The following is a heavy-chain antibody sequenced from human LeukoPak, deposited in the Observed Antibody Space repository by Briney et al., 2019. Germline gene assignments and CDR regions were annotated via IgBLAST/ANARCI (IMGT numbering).Heavy chain of an antibody. Sequence: GGSLRLSCAASGFTFSRYWMSWVRQAPGKGPEWVANIKKDGSEKYYVDSVKGRFTISRDNAKNSLYLQMNSLRAEHTAAYYCARGDYGGNTYYFDNWGQGTLVTVSS. CDR2: IKKDGSEK. V-gene: IGHV3-7*04. D-gene: IGHD4-23*01. CDR3: ARGDYGGNTYYFDN. J-gene: IGHJ4*02. CDR1: GFTFSRYW.